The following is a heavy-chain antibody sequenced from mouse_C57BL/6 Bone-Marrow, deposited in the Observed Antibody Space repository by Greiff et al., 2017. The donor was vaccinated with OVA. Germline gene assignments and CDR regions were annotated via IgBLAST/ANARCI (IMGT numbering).Heavy chain of an antibody. CDR3: ARYWAYWYFDV. Sequence: EVMLVESGGGLVQPGGSLKLSCAASGFTFSDYYMYWVRQTPEKRLEWVAYISNGGGSTYYPDTVKGRFTISRDNAKNTLYLQMSRLKSEDTAMYYCARYWAYWYFDVWGTGTTVTVSS. V-gene: IGHV5-12*01. CDR2: ISNGGGST. J-gene: IGHJ1*03. D-gene: IGHD4-1*01. CDR1: GFTFSDYY.